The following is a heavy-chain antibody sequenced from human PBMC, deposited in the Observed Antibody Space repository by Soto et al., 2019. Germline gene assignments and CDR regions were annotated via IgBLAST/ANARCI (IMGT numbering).Heavy chain of an antibody. D-gene: IGHD1-26*01. J-gene: IGHJ4*02. CDR2: IYYSGTT. CDR3: ARVVSGSYFDY. V-gene: IGHV4-31*03. Sequence: QVQLQESGPGLVKASQTLSLTCTVSGGSITTGGQFWRWIRQHPGTGLEWIGYIYYSGTTHFNPSLKSRVSISVDTSKNQVSLNLSSVTAADTAMYYCARVVSGSYFDYWGQGTLVTVSS. CDR1: GGSITTGGQF.